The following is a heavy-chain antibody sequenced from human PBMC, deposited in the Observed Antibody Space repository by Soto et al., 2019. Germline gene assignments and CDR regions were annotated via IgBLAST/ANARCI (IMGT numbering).Heavy chain of an antibody. D-gene: IGHD6-19*01. J-gene: IGHJ4*02. CDR3: AVGIAVAGTLAY. CDR2: IYHSGST. V-gene: IGHV4-4*02. CDR1: GGSISSSNW. Sequence: RSLTCAVSGGSISSSNWWSWVRQPPGKGLEWIGEIYHSGSTNYNPSLKSRVTISVDKSKNQFSLKLSSVTAADTAVYYCAVGIAVAGTLAYWGQGTLVTVSS.